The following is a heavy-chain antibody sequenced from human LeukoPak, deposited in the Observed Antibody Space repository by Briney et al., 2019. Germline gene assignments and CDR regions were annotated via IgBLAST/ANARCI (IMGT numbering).Heavy chain of an antibody. J-gene: IGHJ4*02. CDR1: GGSIRNYY. Sequence: SETLSLTCTVSGGSIRNYYWNWIRQPAGKGLEWVGRIQTSGNTNYSPSLKSRITISVDRSKNQVSLKLSSVTAADTAVDYCASDRGSGWFDYWGQGTLVTVSS. V-gene: IGHV4-4*07. CDR2: IQTSGNT. D-gene: IGHD6-19*01. CDR3: ASDRGSGWFDY.